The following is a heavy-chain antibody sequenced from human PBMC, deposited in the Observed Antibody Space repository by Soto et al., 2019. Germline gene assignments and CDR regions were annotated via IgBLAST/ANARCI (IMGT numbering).Heavy chain of an antibody. CDR2: IYWDDDK. CDR1: GFSLSTSGEG. J-gene: IGHJ4*02. CDR3: AHTLGYCSGGSCFDFDY. Sequence: SGPTLVNPTQTLTLTCTFSGFSLSTSGEGVGWIRQPPGKALEWLALIYWDDDKRYSPSLKSRLTITKDTSKNQVVLTMTNMDPVDTATYYCAHTLGYCSGGSCFDFDYWGQGTLVTVSS. V-gene: IGHV2-5*02. D-gene: IGHD2-15*01.